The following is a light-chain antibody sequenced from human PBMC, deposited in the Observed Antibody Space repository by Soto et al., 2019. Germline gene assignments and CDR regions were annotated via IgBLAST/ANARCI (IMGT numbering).Light chain of an antibody. CDR3: QQYDKWPPT. V-gene: IGKV3-15*01. J-gene: IGKJ1*01. Sequence: EIVMTQSPATLSLSPGDRTILSCRASQSVSTILAWYQQKPGQAPRLLIYGASTRATGIPVRFSGSGSGTEFTLTISSLQSEDFAVYYCQQYDKWPPTFGQGTKVDIK. CDR1: QSVSTI. CDR2: GAS.